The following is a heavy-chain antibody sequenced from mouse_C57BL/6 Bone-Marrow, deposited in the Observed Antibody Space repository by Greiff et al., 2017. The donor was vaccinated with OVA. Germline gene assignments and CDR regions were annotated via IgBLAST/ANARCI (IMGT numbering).Heavy chain of an antibody. Sequence: QVQLKQPGAELVKPGASVKVSCKASGYTFTSYWMHWVKQRPGQGLEWIGRIHPSDSDTNYNQKFKGKATLTVDKSSSTAYMQLSSLTSEDSAVYYCAMEDYDVDWYFDVWGTGTTVTVSS. CDR3: AMEDYDVDWYFDV. CDR1: GYTFTSYW. V-gene: IGHV1-74*01. CDR2: IHPSDSDT. D-gene: IGHD2-4*01. J-gene: IGHJ1*03.